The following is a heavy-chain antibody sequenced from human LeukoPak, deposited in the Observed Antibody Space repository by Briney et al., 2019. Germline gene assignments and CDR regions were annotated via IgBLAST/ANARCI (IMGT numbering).Heavy chain of an antibody. D-gene: IGHD3-10*01. V-gene: IGHV4-39*07. J-gene: IGHJ3*01. CDR2: IYYSGST. CDR1: GGSISSSSYY. CDR3: ARVRKYYGSGSYYNPAAFDL. Sequence: SETLSLTCTVSGGSISSSSYYWGWIRQPPGKGLEWIGSIYYSGSTYYSPSLKSRVTISVDTSKNQFSLKLSSVTAADTAVYYCARVRKYYGSGSYYNPAAFDLWGQGTMVTVSS.